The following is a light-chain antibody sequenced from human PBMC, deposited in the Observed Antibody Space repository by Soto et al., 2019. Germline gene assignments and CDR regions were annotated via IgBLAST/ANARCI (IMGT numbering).Light chain of an antibody. CDR2: GAS. V-gene: IGKV3-15*01. CDR1: QSVRGY. CDR3: QQYGGAPPRT. Sequence: EVVMTQSAATLSVSPGDGATLSCRASQSVRGYLAWYQQKPGQAPRLLISGASTRATGVPARFSGSGSGTEFTLSISRLEPEDFAVYYCQQYGGAPPRTFGQGTKLEI. J-gene: IGKJ2*01.